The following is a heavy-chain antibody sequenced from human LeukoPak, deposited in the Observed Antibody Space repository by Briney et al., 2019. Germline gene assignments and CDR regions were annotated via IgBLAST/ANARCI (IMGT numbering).Heavy chain of an antibody. CDR3: ARDRSGGTNAFDI. CDR2: IGSSSYI. Sequence: GGSLRLSCAASGFTFSSYSMNWVRQAPGKGLEWVSSIGSSSYIYYADSVKGRFTISRDNAKNSLYLQMNSLRAEDTAVYYCARDRSGGTNAFDIWGQGTMVTVSS. CDR1: GFTFSSYS. J-gene: IGHJ3*02. D-gene: IGHD3-16*01. V-gene: IGHV3-21*01.